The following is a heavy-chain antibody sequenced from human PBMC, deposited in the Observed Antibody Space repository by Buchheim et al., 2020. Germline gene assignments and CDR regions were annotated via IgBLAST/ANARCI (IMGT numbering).Heavy chain of an antibody. CDR1: GGSISSSSYY. V-gene: IGHV4-39*01. Sequence: QPLLQVSCPGLVKPSETLSLTCTVSGGSISSSSYYWGWIRQPPGKGLEWIGSINYSGSTYYNPSLKSRVTISVDTSKNQLSLKLSSVTAADTAVDYRGRLHSVAGPRSWGQGTL. CDR3: GRLHSVAGPRS. J-gene: IGHJ5*02. D-gene: IGHD6-19*01. CDR2: INYSGST.